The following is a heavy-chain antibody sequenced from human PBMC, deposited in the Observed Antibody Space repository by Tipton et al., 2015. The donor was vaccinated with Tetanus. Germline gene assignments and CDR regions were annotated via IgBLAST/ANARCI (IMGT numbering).Heavy chain of an antibody. V-gene: IGHV3-23*01. CDR1: GFTFSSYA. D-gene: IGHD1-26*01. Sequence: SLRLSCAASGFTFSSYAMSWVRQAPGKGLEWVSGITGSGTKTYYADSVKGRFTISRDNSKNTQYLQMNSLRAEDTGLYYCANWYSGTYYVHHWGQGTLVTVSS. J-gene: IGHJ1*01. CDR2: ITGSGTKT. CDR3: ANWYSGTYYVHH.